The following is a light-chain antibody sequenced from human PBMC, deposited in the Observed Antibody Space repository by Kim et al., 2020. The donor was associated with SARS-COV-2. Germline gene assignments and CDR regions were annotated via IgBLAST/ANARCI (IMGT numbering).Light chain of an antibody. V-gene: IGLV3-1*01. J-gene: IGLJ2*01. CDR2: QDN. Sequence: VSPGQTASSTCSGDKLGDTDACWYQQKPAPSPLLVIYQDNKRPSEIPGRFSGSNSGNTATLTISGTQAMDEAVYYCQTSDSTTVAFGGGTQLTVL. CDR1: KLGDTD. CDR3: QTSDSTTVA.